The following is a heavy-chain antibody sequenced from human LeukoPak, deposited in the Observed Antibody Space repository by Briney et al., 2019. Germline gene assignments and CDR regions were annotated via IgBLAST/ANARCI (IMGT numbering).Heavy chain of an antibody. CDR1: GGSFSGYY. Sequence: PPETLSLTCAVYGGSFSGYYWSWIRQPPGKGLEWIGEINHSGSTNYNPSLKSRVTISVDTSKNQFSLKLSSVTAADTAVYYCARGGWAVAGTKYFQHWGQGTLVTVSS. J-gene: IGHJ1*01. CDR2: INHSGST. V-gene: IGHV4-34*01. D-gene: IGHD6-19*01. CDR3: ARGGWAVAGTKYFQH.